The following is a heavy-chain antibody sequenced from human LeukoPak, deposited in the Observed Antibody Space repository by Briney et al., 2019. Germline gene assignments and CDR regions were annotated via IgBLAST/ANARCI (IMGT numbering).Heavy chain of an antibody. D-gene: IGHD4-17*01. Sequence: GGSLRLSCAASGFTFSSYSMNWVRQAPGKGLEWVSSISSSSSYIYYADSVKGRFTISRDNAKNSLYLQMNSLRAEDMAVYYCARGNGDYVPLDAFDIWGQGTMVTVSS. CDR2: ISSSSSYI. V-gene: IGHV3-21*01. J-gene: IGHJ3*02. CDR1: GFTFSSYS. CDR3: ARGNGDYVPLDAFDI.